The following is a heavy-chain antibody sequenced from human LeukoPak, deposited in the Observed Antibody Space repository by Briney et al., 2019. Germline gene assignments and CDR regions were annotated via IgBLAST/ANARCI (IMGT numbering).Heavy chain of an antibody. CDR1: GFTVSSTH. Sequence: GGSLRLSCAAPGFTVSSTHMSWVRQAPGKGLEWVSIIYSGGSAYYADSVKGRFTISRDNSKNTLYLQMNSLRAEDTAVYYCARDRSGYYGSGSYYPHFDYWGQGTLVTVSS. D-gene: IGHD3-10*01. J-gene: IGHJ4*02. V-gene: IGHV3-53*01. CDR2: IYSGGSA. CDR3: ARDRSGYYGSGSYYPHFDY.